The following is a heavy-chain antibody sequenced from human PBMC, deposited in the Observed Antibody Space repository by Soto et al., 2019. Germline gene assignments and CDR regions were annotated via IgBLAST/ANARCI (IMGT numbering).Heavy chain of an antibody. Sequence: QVQLQESGPGLVKPSETLSLTCTVPGGSISSYYWCWIRMPDAKGLEWFVSSYTSWSTNYYPSLKSRRIMTAEESNKQQSPLMSCVAAADTAVFYYGSSRGGMDVWGQGTTVTVSS. CDR2: SYTSWST. D-gene: IGHD6-19*01. V-gene: IGHV4-4*07. CDR3: GSSRGGMDV. CDR1: GGSISSYY. J-gene: IGHJ6*02.